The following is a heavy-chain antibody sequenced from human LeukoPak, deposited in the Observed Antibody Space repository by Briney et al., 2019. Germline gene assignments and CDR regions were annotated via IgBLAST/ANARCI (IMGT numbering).Heavy chain of an antibody. CDR3: AGERGEEYSSGWYKTNFFYN. J-gene: IGHJ4*02. CDR1: GDSFTSVTDY. CDR2: GDYSGGT. V-gene: IGHV4-39*07. D-gene: IGHD6-19*01. Sequence: VRPSETLSLTCTVSGDSFTSVTDYWAWIRQPPGKGLEWIASGDYSGGTYYNPSLESRVAISADMSKKQISLKLASVTGADTAVYYCAGERGEEYSSGWYKTNFFYNWGQGIRVTVSS.